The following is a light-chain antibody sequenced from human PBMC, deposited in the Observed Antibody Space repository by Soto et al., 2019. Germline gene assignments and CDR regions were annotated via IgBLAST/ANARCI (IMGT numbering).Light chain of an antibody. V-gene: IGKV3-20*01. J-gene: IGKJ1*01. CDR3: QQSYSTPRRT. CDR1: QSVSSSQ. CDR2: AAS. Sequence: EVVLTQSPGTLSLSPGERATLSCRASQSVSSSQLTWFQQKPGQAPRLLIYAASSRAAGIPDRFSGSGSGTDFTLTISSLQPEDFATYYCQQSYSTPRRTFGQGTKVDIK.